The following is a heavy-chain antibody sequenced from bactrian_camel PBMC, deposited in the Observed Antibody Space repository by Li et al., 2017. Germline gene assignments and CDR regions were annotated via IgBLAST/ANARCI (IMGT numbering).Heavy chain of an antibody. CDR3: ATTGFDF. D-gene: IGHD5*01. Sequence: VQLVESGGGSVEAGGSLRLSCAVSGFTGSRYYMNWVRQAPGKGLEWVSSINGDGTNTVYLDSVKGRFTISRDNAKNTVYLQIDSLKFEDTALYYCATTGFDFWGQGTQVTVS. J-gene: IGHJ4*01. CDR2: INGDGTNT. CDR1: GFTGSRYY. V-gene: IGHV3-2*01.